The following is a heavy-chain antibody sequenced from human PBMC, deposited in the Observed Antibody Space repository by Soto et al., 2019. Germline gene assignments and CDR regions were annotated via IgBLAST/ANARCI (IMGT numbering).Heavy chain of an antibody. J-gene: IGHJ6*02. V-gene: IGHV3-23*01. CDR1: GFTFSSYA. CDR3: ARVFPGERYCSGGSCYYYYYGMDV. CDR2: ISGSGGST. D-gene: IGHD2-15*01. Sequence: EVQLLESGGGLVQPGGSLRLSCAASGFTFSSYAMSWVRQAPGKGLEWVSAISGSGGSTYYADSVKGRFTISRDNSKNTLYLQMNSLRAEDTAVYYCARVFPGERYCSGGSCYYYYYGMDVWGQGTTVTVSS.